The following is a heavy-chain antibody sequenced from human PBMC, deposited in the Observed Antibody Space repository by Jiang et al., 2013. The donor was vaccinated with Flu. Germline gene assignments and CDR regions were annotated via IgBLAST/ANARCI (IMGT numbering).Heavy chain of an antibody. D-gene: IGHD3-10*01. Sequence: GLVKPSETLSLTCTVSGGSMNGYYWSYIRQPPGKGLEWIGYISYSGSTEYNPSLKSRLTMSIETSKKQFSLTLNSVNAADTAVYYCARGFYDSENYWWAFDIWGQGTGVTVSS. CDR1: GGSMNGYY. J-gene: IGHJ3*02. CDR2: ISYSGST. CDR3: ARGFYDSENYWWAFDI. V-gene: IGHV4-59*01.